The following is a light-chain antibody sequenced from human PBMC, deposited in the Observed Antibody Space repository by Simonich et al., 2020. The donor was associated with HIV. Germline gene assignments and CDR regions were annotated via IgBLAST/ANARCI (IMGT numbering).Light chain of an antibody. V-gene: IGLV6-57*03. CDR1: SGGIASNY. J-gene: IGLJ2*01. Sequence: NFMLTQPHSVSESPGKTVTISCTRTSGGIASNYVQWYHQRPGSAPPTVISEDNQRPSGVPDRFSGSIDTSSNSASLTISGLKTEDEADYYCQSYHSTNVIFGGGTKLTVL. CDR3: QSYHSTNVI. CDR2: EDN.